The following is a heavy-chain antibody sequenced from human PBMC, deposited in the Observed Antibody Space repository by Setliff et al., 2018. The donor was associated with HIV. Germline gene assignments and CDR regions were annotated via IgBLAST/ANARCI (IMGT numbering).Heavy chain of an antibody. CDR2: IHPNTGST. J-gene: IGHJ3*01. D-gene: IGHD3-16*01. V-gene: IGHV1-2*06. CDR1: GYTFTAYY. CDR3: AKQGYADSLYAFDV. Sequence: ASVKVTCKTSGYTFTAYYIYWVRQAPGHGLELMGRIHPNTGSTNYLQKFQGRVSITRDTSMSTVYMTLTGLTSDDTAVYYCAKQGYADSLYAFDVWGQGTMVTVSS.